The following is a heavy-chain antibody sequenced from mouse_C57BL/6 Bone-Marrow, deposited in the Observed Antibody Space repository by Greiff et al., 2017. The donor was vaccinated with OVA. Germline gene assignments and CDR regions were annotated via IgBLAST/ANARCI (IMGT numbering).Heavy chain of an antibody. CDR1: GYTFTSYW. D-gene: IGHD2-5*01. V-gene: IGHV1-72*01. CDR3: ARYLYSNYVGYYLDY. J-gene: IGHJ2*01. Sequence: VQLQQPGAELVKPGASVKLSCKASGYTFTSYWMHWVKQRPGRGLEWIGRIDPNSGGTKYNEKFKSKATLTVDKPSSTAYMQRSSLTSEDSAVYYCARYLYSNYVGYYLDYWGQGTTLTVSS. CDR2: IDPNSGGT.